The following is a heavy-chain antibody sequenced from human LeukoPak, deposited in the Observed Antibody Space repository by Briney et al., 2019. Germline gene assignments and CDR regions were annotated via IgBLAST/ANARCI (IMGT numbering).Heavy chain of an antibody. CDR3: ASGDSSSWYQTN. D-gene: IGHD6-13*01. J-gene: IGHJ4*02. CDR1: GGPISSYY. Sequence: PSETLSLTCTVSGGPISSYYWSWIRQPPGKGLEWIGYIYYSGSTNYNPSLKSRVTISVDTSKNQFSLKLSSVTAADTAVYYCASGDSSSWYQTNWGQGTLVTVSS. V-gene: IGHV4-59*08. CDR2: IYYSGST.